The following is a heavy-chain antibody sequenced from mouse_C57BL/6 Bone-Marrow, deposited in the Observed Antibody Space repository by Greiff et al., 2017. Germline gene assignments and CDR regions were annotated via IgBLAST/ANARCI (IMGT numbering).Heavy chain of an antibody. J-gene: IGHJ2*01. CDR1: GYTFTSYG. CDR3: ARDYYGSSYVDY. V-gene: IGHV1-81*01. Sequence: VQVVESGAELARPGASVKLSCKASGYTFTSYGISWVKQRTGQGLEWIGEIYPRSGNTCYNEKFKGKATLTADKSSSTAYMELRSLTSEDSAVYFCARDYYGSSYVDYWGQGTTLTVSS. CDR2: IYPRSGNT. D-gene: IGHD1-1*01.